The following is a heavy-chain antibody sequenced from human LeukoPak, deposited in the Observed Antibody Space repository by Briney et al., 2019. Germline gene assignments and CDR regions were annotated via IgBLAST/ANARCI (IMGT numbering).Heavy chain of an antibody. Sequence: WGSLRLSCAASGCTFSSYSMNWVRQAPGKGLEWVSYISSSSSTIYYADSVKGRFTISRDNAKNSLYLQMNSLRDEDTAVYYCARGRDGYNWSYYFDYWGQGTLVTVSS. J-gene: IGHJ4*02. V-gene: IGHV3-48*02. CDR3: ARGRDGYNWSYYFDY. CDR1: GCTFSSYS. D-gene: IGHD5-24*01. CDR2: ISSSSSTI.